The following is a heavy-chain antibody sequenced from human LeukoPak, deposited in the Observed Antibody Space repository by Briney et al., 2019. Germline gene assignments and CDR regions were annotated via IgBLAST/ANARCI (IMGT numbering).Heavy chain of an antibody. D-gene: IGHD2-15*01. V-gene: IGHV3-11*01. J-gene: IGHJ6*03. CDR3: ARVLRYCSGGNCYSDGLGYMDV. CDR1: GFTFSDYN. CDR2: ISRSGSTK. Sequence: GGPLRLSCAASGFTFSDYNMRWIRQAPGKGLEWVSSISRSGSTKYYADSVKGRFTISRDNAKNSLFLQMNSLRAEDTAVYYCARVLRYCSGGNCYSDGLGYMDVWGKGTTVTISS.